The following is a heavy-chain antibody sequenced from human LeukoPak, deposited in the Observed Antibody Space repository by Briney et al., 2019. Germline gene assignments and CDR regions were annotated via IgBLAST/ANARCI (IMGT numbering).Heavy chain of an antibody. CDR3: ARGLGYCSGGSCYSFRYNWFDP. CDR2: INHSGTT. CDR1: GGSFSGYY. J-gene: IGHJ5*02. Sequence: SETLSLTCAVYGGSFSGYYWTWIRQPPGKGLEWIGEINHSGTTNYNSSLKSRVTISVDTSKNQFSLKLSSVTAADTAVYYCARGLGYCSGGSCYSFRYNWFDPWGQGTLVTVSS. V-gene: IGHV4-34*01. D-gene: IGHD2-15*01.